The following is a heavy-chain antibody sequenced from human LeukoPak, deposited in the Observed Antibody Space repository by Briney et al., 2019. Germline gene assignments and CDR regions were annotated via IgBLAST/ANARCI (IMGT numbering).Heavy chain of an antibody. J-gene: IGHJ5*02. D-gene: IGHD2-2*03. Sequence: PSETLSLTCTVSGYSISSGYYWGWIRQPPGKGLEWIGSIYHSGSTNYNPSLKSRVTISVDTSKNQFSLKLSSVTAADTAVYYCARHLDIVVVPAASDSSPPSFDPWGQGTLVTVSS. CDR2: IYHSGST. CDR1: GYSISSGYY. CDR3: ARHLDIVVVPAASDSSPPSFDP. V-gene: IGHV4-38-2*02.